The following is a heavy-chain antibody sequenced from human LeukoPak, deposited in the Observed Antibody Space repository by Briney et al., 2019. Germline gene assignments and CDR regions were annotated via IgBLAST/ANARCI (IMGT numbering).Heavy chain of an antibody. CDR2: IIPILGIA. V-gene: IGHV1-69*04. CDR3: ARGYCSSTSCSPLRAFDI. CDR1: GGTFSSYA. D-gene: IGHD2-2*01. Sequence: GSSVKVSCKASGGTFSSYAISWVRQAPGQGLEWMGRIIPILGIANYAQKFQGRVTITADKSTSTAYMELSSLRSEDTAVYYCARGYCSSTSCSPLRAFDIWGQGTMVTVSS. J-gene: IGHJ3*02.